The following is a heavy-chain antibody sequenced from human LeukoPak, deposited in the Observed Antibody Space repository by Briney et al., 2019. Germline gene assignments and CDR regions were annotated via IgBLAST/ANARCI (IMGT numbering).Heavy chain of an antibody. CDR1: GGSFSGYY. D-gene: IGHD6-13*01. CDR2: INHSGST. Sequence: SETLSLTCAVYGGSFSGYYWSWIRQPPGKGLEWIGEINHSGSTNYNPSLKSRATISVDTSKNQFSLKLSSVTAADTAVYYCARGPLRAAAGINYWGQGTLVTVSS. CDR3: ARGPLRAAAGINY. J-gene: IGHJ4*02. V-gene: IGHV4-34*01.